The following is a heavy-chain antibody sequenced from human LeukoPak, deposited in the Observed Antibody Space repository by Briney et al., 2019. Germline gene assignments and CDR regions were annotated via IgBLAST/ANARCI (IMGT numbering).Heavy chain of an antibody. CDR2: ISTYSANT. Sequence: GASVKVSCKASGYIFTNYGINWVRQAPGQGLEWMGWISTYSANTNYARKLQGRVTMTTDTSTSTVYMELRSLRSDDTAVYYCARDHCTNGVCYIAYWGQGTLVTVSS. D-gene: IGHD2-8*01. J-gene: IGHJ4*02. CDR3: ARDHCTNGVCYIAY. V-gene: IGHV1-18*01. CDR1: GYIFTNYG.